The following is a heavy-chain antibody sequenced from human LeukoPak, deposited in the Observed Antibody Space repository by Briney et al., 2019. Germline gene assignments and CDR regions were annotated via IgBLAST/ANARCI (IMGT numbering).Heavy chain of an antibody. Sequence: SVKVSCKASGGTFSSYAISWVRQAPGQGLEWMGGIIPIFGTANYAQKFQGRVTITADKSTSTAYMELSSLRSEDTAVYYCARGITMTDPRVYWGQGTLVTVSS. J-gene: IGHJ4*02. CDR1: GGTFSSYA. CDR2: IIPIFGTA. D-gene: IGHD3-22*01. V-gene: IGHV1-69*06. CDR3: ARGITMTDPRVY.